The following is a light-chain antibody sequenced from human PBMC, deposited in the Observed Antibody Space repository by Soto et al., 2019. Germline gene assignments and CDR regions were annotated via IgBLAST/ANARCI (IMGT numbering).Light chain of an antibody. CDR1: QDISSW. V-gene: IGKV1-12*01. CDR3: QQADTFPYT. Sequence: DIQMTQSPSSVSASVGDRVTITCLESQDISSWLSWIQQRPGKAPKLLIYTALNLHSGVPSRFSGSRSGADVTLTISSLQPEDFATYYCQQADTFPYTFGQGTKVDLK. J-gene: IGKJ2*01. CDR2: TAL.